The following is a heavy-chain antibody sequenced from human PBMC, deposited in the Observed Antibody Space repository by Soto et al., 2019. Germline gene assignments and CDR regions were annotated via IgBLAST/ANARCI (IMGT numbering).Heavy chain of an antibody. CDR3: AIGPNAWENH. Sequence: LLESGGGLAQPGGSLRLSCAASGFTFSAYAMDWVRQAPGGGLQWVSSISASGDRIHYADSVKGRFTVSRDNSKKTLFLQMNTLRAADTAIYYCAIGPNAWENHWGQGTLVVVSS. J-gene: IGHJ4*02. D-gene: IGHD1-26*01. CDR2: ISASGDRI. CDR1: GFTFSAYA. V-gene: IGHV3-23*01.